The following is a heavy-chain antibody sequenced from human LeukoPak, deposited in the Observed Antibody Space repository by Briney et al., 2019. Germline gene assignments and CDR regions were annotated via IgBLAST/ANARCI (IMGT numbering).Heavy chain of an antibody. D-gene: IGHD6-13*01. Sequence: PSETLSLTCTVSGGSISSYYWSWIRQPPGKGLEWIGYIYYTGSTNYNPSLKSRVTISIDTSKNQFSLKLRSVTAADTAVYYCARIDSSNWYDSRGYFGYWGQGTLVTVSS. CDR3: ARIDSSNWYDSRGYFGY. CDR1: GGSISSYY. CDR2: IYYTGST. V-gene: IGHV4-59*01. J-gene: IGHJ4*02.